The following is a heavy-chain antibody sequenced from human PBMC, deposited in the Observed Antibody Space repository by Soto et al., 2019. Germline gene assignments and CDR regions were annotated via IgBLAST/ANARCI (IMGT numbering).Heavy chain of an antibody. D-gene: IGHD2-15*01. Sequence: EVQLVQSGGGLVQPGGSLRLSCAASGFSVSTHWMHWVRQAPGKGLVWVSRISSDGSTTNYADSVKGRFTISRDNANNTLYLQMNSLRAEDTAVYYCSVVVRTTARHSLGSWGQGNLVTVSS. J-gene: IGHJ5*02. CDR2: ISSDGSTT. CDR1: GFSVSTHW. V-gene: IGHV3-74*01. CDR3: SVVVRTTARHSLGS.